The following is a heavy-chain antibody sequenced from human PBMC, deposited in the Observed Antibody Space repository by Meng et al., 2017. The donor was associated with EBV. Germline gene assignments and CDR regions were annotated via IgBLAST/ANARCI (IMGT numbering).Heavy chain of an antibody. CDR3: ARGPYYYDSSGYYYGEFDP. CDR1: GYTFTSYD. V-gene: IGHV1-8*01. D-gene: IGHD3-22*01. CDR2: MNPNSGNT. J-gene: IGHJ5*02. Sequence: QVQLGQLGAEVKKPGASVKVSCKASGYTFTSYDINWVRQATGQGLEWMGWMNPNSGNTGYAQKFQGRVTMTRNTSISTAYMELSSLRSEDTAVYYCARGPYYYDSSGYYYGEFDPWGQGTLVTVSS.